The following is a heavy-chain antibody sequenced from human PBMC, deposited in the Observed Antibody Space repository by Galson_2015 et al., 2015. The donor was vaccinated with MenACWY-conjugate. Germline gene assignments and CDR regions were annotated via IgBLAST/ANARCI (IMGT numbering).Heavy chain of an antibody. D-gene: IGHD2-15*01. V-gene: IGHV4-59*08. CDR3: ARRHCSSGSCFFDY. Sequence: YIYYSGTTKYNPSLKSRVTISADTSKTQFSLRLNSVTAADTAVYYCARRHCSSGSCFFDYWGQGSLVTVSS. CDR2: IYYSGTT. J-gene: IGHJ4*02.